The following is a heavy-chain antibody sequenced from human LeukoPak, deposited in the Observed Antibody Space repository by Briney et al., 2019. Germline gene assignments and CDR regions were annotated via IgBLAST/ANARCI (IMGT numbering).Heavy chain of an antibody. J-gene: IGHJ4*02. Sequence: ASVKVSCKASGYTFTSYGISWVRQAPGQGLEWMGWINAYNGNTNDAHKVQGRVTMTTDTSTSTVYMELRSLRSDDTAVYYCARESFRYGSDFDYWGQGTLVTVSS. V-gene: IGHV1-18*01. D-gene: IGHD3-10*01. CDR2: INAYNGNT. CDR1: GYTFTSYG. CDR3: ARESFRYGSDFDY.